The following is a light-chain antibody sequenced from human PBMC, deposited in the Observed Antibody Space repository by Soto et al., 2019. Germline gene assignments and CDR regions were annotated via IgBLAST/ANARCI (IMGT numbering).Light chain of an antibody. J-gene: IGLJ2*01. Sequence: QSALTQPASVSGSPGQSITISCTGTSSDVGGYNYVSWYQQHPGKAPKLMIYEVSNRPSGVSNRFSGSKSGNTASLTISGLQAEDETDYYCSSYTRSSQMVFGGGTKLTDL. V-gene: IGLV2-14*01. CDR1: SSDVGGYNY. CDR3: SSYTRSSQMV. CDR2: EVS.